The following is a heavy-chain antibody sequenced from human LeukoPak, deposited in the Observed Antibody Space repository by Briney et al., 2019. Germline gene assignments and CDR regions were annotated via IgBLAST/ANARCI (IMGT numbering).Heavy chain of an antibody. CDR2: MFSGGNT. CDR3: ARGRDSSTFFDY. Sequence: GGSLRLSCAASGFTVSNNYMAWVRQAPEKGLEWLSIMFSGGNTYYAGSVEGRFTISRDNSRNMLYLQMSSLRAEDTALYYCARGRDSSTFFDYWGQGTLVTVSS. J-gene: IGHJ4*02. CDR1: GFTVSNNY. V-gene: IGHV3-53*01. D-gene: IGHD6-13*01.